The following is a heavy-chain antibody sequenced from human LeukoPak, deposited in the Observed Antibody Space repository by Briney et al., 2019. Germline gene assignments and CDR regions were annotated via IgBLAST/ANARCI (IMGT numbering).Heavy chain of an antibody. CDR2: IKQDGSET. Sequence: GGSLRLACGASGFTFSSYWMTWVRQAPGKGLEWVANIKQDGSETYYVDSLNGRITIPRDNAKNSLYLQINSLRAEDTAVYYCARLSSTTAWCFDCWGQGTLVTVSS. V-gene: IGHV3-7*03. CDR1: GFTFSSYW. CDR3: ARLSSTTAWCFDC. J-gene: IGHJ4*02. D-gene: IGHD2-8*02.